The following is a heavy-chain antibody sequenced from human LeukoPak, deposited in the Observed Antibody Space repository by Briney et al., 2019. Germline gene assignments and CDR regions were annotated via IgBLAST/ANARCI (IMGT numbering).Heavy chain of an antibody. Sequence: GESLKISCKGSGYSFNSYWIGWVRQMPGKGLEWMGIIYPGGSDTRYSPSFQGQVTISADKSISTAYLQWSSLTASDTAMYYCAGHLSISHADAFDIWGQGTMVTVSS. CDR3: AGHLSISHADAFDI. V-gene: IGHV5-51*01. J-gene: IGHJ3*02. CDR1: GYSFNSYW. CDR2: IYPGGSDT. D-gene: IGHD2-21*01.